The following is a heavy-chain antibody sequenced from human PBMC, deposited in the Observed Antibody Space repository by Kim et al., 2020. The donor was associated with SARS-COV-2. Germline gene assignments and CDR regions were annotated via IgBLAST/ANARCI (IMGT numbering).Heavy chain of an antibody. CDR1: GFEFSDYY. CDR2: ISSGGDPL. Sequence: GGSLRLSCAASGFEFSDYYMTWIRQAPGKGLEWVSYISSGGDPLYYADSVKGRFTISRDNARNSLYLEMNSLRADDTAVYYFAREVGAWRQLGAFDFWG. D-gene: IGHD3-16*01. J-gene: IGHJ3*01. CDR3: AREVGAWRQLGAFDF. V-gene: IGHV3-11*01.